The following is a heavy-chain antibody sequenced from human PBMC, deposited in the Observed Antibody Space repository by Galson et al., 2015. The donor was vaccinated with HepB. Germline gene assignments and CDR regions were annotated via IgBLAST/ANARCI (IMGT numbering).Heavy chain of an antibody. D-gene: IGHD2-21*02. J-gene: IGHJ4*02. CDR3: AKEPPYCGGDCYSVSDV. CDR1: GFTFSTYA. CDR2: ICGSGATT. V-gene: IGHV3-23*01. Sequence: SLRLSCAASGFTFSTYAITWVRQAPGQGLEWVSVICGSGATTFYAVSVKGRFIIYRDSSKNTVYLKMNRLRADDTAIYYCAKEPPYCGGDCYSVSDVWGQGTLVTVSS.